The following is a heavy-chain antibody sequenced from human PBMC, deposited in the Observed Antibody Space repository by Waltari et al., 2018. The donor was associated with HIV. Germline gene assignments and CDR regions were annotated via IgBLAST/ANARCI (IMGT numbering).Heavy chain of an antibody. Sequence: QLQLQESGPGLVKPSETLSLTCTVSGGSISSTSYYWGWIRQPPVKGLQWIGSIYYSGNTYYNPSHKSRVTISLDTSKNQFALKLGSVTAADTAVYYCARSYCSSTSCYAVGALDIWGQGTMVTVSA. CDR1: GGSISSTSYY. CDR3: ARSYCSSTSCYAVGALDI. J-gene: IGHJ3*02. V-gene: IGHV4-39*01. D-gene: IGHD2-2*01. CDR2: IYYSGNT.